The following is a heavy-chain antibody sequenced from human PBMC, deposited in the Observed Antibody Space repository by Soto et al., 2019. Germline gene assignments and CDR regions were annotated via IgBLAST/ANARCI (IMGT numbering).Heavy chain of an antibody. J-gene: IGHJ6*02. Sequence: QVQLVQSGAEVKKPGSSVKVSCKASGGTFSTSAISWVRQAPGQGLEWVGGIMPVFPTPDYAQNFQGRVTITADESTTTAYLEPTSLRADDTAVYYCARDEDRLQLGGNYYYILDVWGQGAAITVSS. CDR2: IMPVFPTP. CDR1: GGTFSTSA. V-gene: IGHV1-69*12. D-gene: IGHD1-1*01. CDR3: ARDEDRLQLGGNYYYILDV.